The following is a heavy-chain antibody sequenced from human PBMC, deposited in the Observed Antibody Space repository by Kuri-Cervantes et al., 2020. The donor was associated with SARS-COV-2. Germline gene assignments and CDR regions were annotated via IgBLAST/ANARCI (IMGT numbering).Heavy chain of an antibody. V-gene: IGHV5-51*01. D-gene: IGHD2-15*01. CDR3: ATHLGYCSGGSCYPLKHYYYYGMDV. J-gene: IGHJ6*02. CDR1: GGSISSGDYYW. Sequence: GESLKISCTISGGSISSGDYYWSWIRQPPGKGLEWMGIIYPGDSDTRYSPSFQGQVTISADKSISTAYLQWSSLKASDTAMYYCATHLGYCSGGSCYPLKHYYYYGMDVWGQGTTVTVSS. CDR2: IYPGDSDT.